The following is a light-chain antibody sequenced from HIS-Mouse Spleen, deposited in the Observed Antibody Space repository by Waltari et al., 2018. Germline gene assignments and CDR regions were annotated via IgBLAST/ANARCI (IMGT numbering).Light chain of an antibody. Sequence: HSALTQPASVSGSPGQSITISCTGTSSDVGIYNLVSWYQQHPGKAPKLMIYEGSKRPSGVSNRFSGSKSGNTASLTISGLQAEDEADYYCCSYAGSSTVVFRGGTKLTVL. CDR2: EGS. J-gene: IGLJ2*01. V-gene: IGLV2-23*01. CDR3: CSYAGSSTVV. CDR1: SSDVGIYNL.